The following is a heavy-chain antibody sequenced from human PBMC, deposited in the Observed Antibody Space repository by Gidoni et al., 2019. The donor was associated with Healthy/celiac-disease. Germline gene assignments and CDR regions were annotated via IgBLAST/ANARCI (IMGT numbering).Heavy chain of an antibody. Sequence: EVQLLESGGGLVQPGGSLRLSCAASGFTFSSYAMSWVRQAPGKGLEWVSAISGSGGSTYYADSVKGRFTISRDNSKNTLYLQMNSLSAEYTAVYYCAKPFWRRGVGDFDYWGQGTLVTVSS. D-gene: IGHD3-10*01. CDR1: GFTFSSYA. CDR3: AKPFWRRGVGDFDY. V-gene: IGHV3-23*01. J-gene: IGHJ4*02. CDR2: ISGSGGST.